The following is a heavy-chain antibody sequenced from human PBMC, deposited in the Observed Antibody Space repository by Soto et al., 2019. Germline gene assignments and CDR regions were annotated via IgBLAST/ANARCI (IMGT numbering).Heavy chain of an antibody. D-gene: IGHD1-26*01. J-gene: IGHJ4*02. CDR2: ISRNGDSS. Sequence: EVHLVESGGGLVQPGRSLRLSCVASGLTFDDYAMHWVRQAPGKGLEWVSGISRNGDSSGYADSVKGRFTISRDNAKNSLFLQMNSLRADDTALYFCAKDTYIMVGGTHIDFWGRGTLVTVSS. V-gene: IGHV3-9*01. CDR1: GLTFDDYA. CDR3: AKDTYIMVGGTHIDF.